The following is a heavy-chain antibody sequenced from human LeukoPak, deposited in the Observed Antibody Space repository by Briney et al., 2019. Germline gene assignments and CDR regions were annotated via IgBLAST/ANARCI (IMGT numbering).Heavy chain of an antibody. CDR2: IGGDGFRA. CDR3: VRDVDYYASGSYLGYFDY. Sequence: GWSVTLSCAASGFTFTGYARHWVRQAPGKGLEDVSGIGGDGFRAFYADSMRDRVTISRDNSKSTVHLELTSLRGEDTAVYFCVRDVDYYASGSYLGYFDYWGQGTLVTVSS. D-gene: IGHD3-10*01. CDR1: GFTFTGYA. J-gene: IGHJ4*02. V-gene: IGHV3-64D*06.